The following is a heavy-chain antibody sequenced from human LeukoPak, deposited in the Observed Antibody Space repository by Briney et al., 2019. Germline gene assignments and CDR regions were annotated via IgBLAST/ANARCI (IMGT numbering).Heavy chain of an antibody. CDR2: IYYSGST. Sequence: PSQTLSLTCTVSGGSISSGGYYWSWIRQHPGKGLEWIGYIYYSGSTYYNPSLKSRVTISVDTSKYQFSLKLSSVTAADTAVYYCARGGGIVATITFDYWGQGTLVTVSS. J-gene: IGHJ4*02. CDR3: ARGGGIVATITFDY. D-gene: IGHD5-12*01. V-gene: IGHV4-31*03. CDR1: GGSISSGGYY.